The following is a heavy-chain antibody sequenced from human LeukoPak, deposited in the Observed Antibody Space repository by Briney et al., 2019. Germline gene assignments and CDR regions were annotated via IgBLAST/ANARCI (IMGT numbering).Heavy chain of an antibody. D-gene: IGHD1/OR15-1a*01. J-gene: IGHJ4*02. CDR1: GFTFSSYA. CDR2: ISYDGSNK. V-gene: IGHV3-30*04. Sequence: PGGSLRLSCAASGFTFSSYAMHWVRQAPGKGLEWVAVISYDGSNKYYADSVKGRFTISRDNSKNTLYLQMNSLRAEDTALYYCAREIMLEQARSGTYFDYCGQGTLVTVSS. CDR3: AREIMLEQARSGTYFDY.